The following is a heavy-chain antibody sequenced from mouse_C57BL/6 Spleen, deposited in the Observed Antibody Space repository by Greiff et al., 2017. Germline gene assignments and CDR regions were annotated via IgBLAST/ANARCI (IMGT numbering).Heavy chain of an antibody. J-gene: IGHJ4*01. D-gene: IGHD2-3*01. Sequence: EVQVVESGAELVKPGASVKLSCTASGFNIKDYYMPWVKQRTEQGLEWFGRIDPEDGDPKYAPKFQGTATITADTSANTAYLQLSSLTSEDTAVYYGACGFYDGYNHDMDYGGQGTTVTVSS. CDR1: GFNIKDYY. CDR3: ACGFYDGYNHDMDY. CDR2: IDPEDGDP. V-gene: IGHV14-2*01.